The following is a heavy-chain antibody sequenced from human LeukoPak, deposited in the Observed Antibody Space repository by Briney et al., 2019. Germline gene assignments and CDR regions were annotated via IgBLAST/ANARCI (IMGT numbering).Heavy chain of an antibody. V-gene: IGHV4-31*03. D-gene: IGHD3-9*01. J-gene: IGHJ4*02. Sequence: SQTLSLTCTVSGGSISSGGYYWSWIRQHPGKGLEWIGYIYYSGSTYYNPSLKSRVTISVDTSKNQFSLKLSSVTAADTAVYYCARVSGYDILTGYYMGNLYYFDYWGQGTLVTVSS. CDR2: IYYSGST. CDR3: ARVSGYDILTGYYMGNLYYFDY. CDR1: GGSISSGGYY.